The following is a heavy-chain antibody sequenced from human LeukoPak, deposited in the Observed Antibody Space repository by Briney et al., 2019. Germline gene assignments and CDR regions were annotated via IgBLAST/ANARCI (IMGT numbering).Heavy chain of an antibody. D-gene: IGHD2-2*01. CDR3: TRESSSSSFSYYYYMDV. J-gene: IGHJ6*03. CDR1: GGSISSSNW. V-gene: IGHV4-4*02. CDR2: IYHSGST. Sequence: PSETLSLTCAVSGGSISSSNWWSWVRQPPGKGLEWIGEIYHSGSTNYNPSLKSRVTISVDKSKNQFSLKLSSVTAADTAVYYCTRESSSSSFSYYYYMDVWGKGTTVTVSS.